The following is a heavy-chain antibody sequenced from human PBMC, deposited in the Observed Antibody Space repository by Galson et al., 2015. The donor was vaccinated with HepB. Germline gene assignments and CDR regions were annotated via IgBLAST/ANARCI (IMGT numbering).Heavy chain of an antibody. CDR1: EFTFSSYW. J-gene: IGHJ6*02. Sequence: SLRLSCAASEFTFSSYWMNWVRQAPGKGLEWVANINPDGSEKYYVDSLKGRFTISRDNAKNSLYLQIDSLRAEDTAVYYCARRISLVRGIITKPDYYYGMDVLGQGTTVTVAS. V-gene: IGHV3-7*03. D-gene: IGHD3-10*01. CDR2: INPDGSEK. CDR3: ARRISLVRGIITKPDYYYGMDV.